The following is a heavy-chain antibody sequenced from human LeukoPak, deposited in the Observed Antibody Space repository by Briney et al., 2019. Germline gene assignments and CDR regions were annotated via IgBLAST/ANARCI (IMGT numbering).Heavy chain of an antibody. CDR2: ISGSGSTT. D-gene: IGHD3-10*01. J-gene: IGHJ4*02. CDR3: AKDLYYYGSDY. CDR1: GFTFSSYA. V-gene: IGHV3-23*01. Sequence: GGSLRLSXAASGFTFSSYAMSWVRQAPGKGMEWVSVISGSGSTTYYADSVKGRFTASRDNSKNTLYLQMNSLRAEDTAVYYCAKDLYYYGSDYWGQGTLVTVSS.